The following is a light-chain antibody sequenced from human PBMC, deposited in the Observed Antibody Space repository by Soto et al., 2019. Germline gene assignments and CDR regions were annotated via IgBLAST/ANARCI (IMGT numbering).Light chain of an antibody. V-gene: IGKV1-39*01. CDR1: QSISSY. CDR3: QQSNSIPHT. J-gene: IGKJ2*01. CDR2: AAS. Sequence: DIRRTQSPSSVSASVGDRVTITCRASQSISSYLHWYRQKPGKAPQLLIYAASSLQSGFPSRFTGSGSGTDFTLTISRLQPEDFATYYGQQSNSIPHTLGQGPKLEIQ.